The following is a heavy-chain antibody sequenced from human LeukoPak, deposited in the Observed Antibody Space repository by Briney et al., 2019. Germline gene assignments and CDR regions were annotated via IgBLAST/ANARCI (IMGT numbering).Heavy chain of an antibody. V-gene: IGHV3-30-3*02. Sequence: GGSLRLSCAASGFTFSSYAMHWVRQAPGKGLEWVAVISYDGSNKYYADSVKGRFTISRDNSKNTLYLQINSLRAEDTAMYYCAKSMSTFYRGFFDYWGQGTLVSVSS. CDR3: AKSMSTFYRGFFDY. D-gene: IGHD5/OR15-5a*01. CDR2: ISYDGSNK. CDR1: GFTFSSYA. J-gene: IGHJ4*02.